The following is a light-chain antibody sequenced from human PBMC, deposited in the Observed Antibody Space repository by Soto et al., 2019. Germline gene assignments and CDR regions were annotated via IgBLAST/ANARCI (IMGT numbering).Light chain of an antibody. Sequence: QSVLTQPPSASETPGQTVSISCSGSNSNIASNTVNWYQHLPGTAPKLLIYYNNQRPSVVPDRFSGSKSGTSASLAISGLQSEDESDYDCAAWDDTLKRYVFGTGTKVTVL. CDR1: NSNIASNT. CDR2: YNN. V-gene: IGLV1-44*01. J-gene: IGLJ1*01. CDR3: AAWDDTLKRYV.